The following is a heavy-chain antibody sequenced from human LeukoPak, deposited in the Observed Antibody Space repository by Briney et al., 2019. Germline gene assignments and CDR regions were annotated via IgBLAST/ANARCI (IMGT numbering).Heavy chain of an antibody. V-gene: IGHV3-15*01. Sequence: GGSLRLSCAASGFTFSNAWMSWVRQAPGKGLEWVGRIKSKTDGGTTDYAAPVKGRFTISRDDSKNTLYLQMNSLKTEDTAVYYCTTDHSSSWYGGYFDYWGQGTLVTVSS. CDR3: TTDHSSSWYGGYFDY. J-gene: IGHJ4*02. CDR1: GFTFSNAW. D-gene: IGHD6-13*01. CDR2: IKSKTDGGTT.